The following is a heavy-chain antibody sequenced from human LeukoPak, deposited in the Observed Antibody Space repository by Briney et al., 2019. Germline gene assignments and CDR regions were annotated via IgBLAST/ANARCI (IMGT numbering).Heavy chain of an antibody. V-gene: IGHV4-59*08. CDR1: GGSISSYY. Sequence: SETLSLTCTVSGGSISSYYWSWIRQPPGKGLEWIGYIYYSGSTNYNPSLKSRVTISVDTSKNQFSLKLSSVTAADTAVYYCARATYYYDSSGYYPLLLGLGMDVWGQGTTVTVSS. CDR3: ARATYYYDSSGYYPLLLGLGMDV. J-gene: IGHJ6*02. CDR2: IYYSGST. D-gene: IGHD3-22*01.